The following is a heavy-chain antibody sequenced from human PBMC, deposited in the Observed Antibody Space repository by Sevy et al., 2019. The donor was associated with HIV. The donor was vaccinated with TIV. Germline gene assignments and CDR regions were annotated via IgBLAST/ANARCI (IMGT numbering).Heavy chain of an antibody. CDR1: GYNFTTYW. V-gene: IGHV5-51*01. Sequence: GESLKISCKASGYNFTTYWIGWARQMTGKGLECMGMIYPRDSDTRYSPSFQGQVTISADTSINTAYLQWSSLKASDTAMYFCARHVDMTTLIGGLYYFDSWGQGPLVTVSS. CDR2: IYPRDSDT. D-gene: IGHD4-4*01. J-gene: IGHJ4*02. CDR3: ARHVDMTTLIGGLYYFDS.